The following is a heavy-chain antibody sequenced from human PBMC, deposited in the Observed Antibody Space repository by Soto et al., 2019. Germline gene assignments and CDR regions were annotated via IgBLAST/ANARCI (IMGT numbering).Heavy chain of an antibody. J-gene: IGHJ3*02. CDR3: ARAVAGTLHDAFDI. D-gene: IGHD6-19*01. Sequence: GASVKVSCKASGGTFSSYAISWVRQAPGQGLEWMGGIIPIFGTANYAQKFQGRVTITADESTSTAYMELSSLRSEDTAVYYCARAVAGTLHDAFDIWGQGTMVTVSS. CDR1: GGTFSSYA. V-gene: IGHV1-69*13. CDR2: IIPIFGTA.